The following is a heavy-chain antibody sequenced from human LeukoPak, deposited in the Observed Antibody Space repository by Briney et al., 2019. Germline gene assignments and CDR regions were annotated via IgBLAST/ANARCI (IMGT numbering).Heavy chain of an antibody. CDR1: GFTFNDAW. Sequence: GGSLRLSCAVSGFTFNDAWMSWVRQVPGKGLEWVGLIRSENDGGTTESAAPVKGRFHISGDDSKNTLYLQMNSLKTEDTAVYYCVTDLWGYCSAAACYTYWGQGTLVTVSS. CDR3: VTDLWGYCSAAACYTY. CDR2: IRSENDGGTT. D-gene: IGHD2-15*01. J-gene: IGHJ4*02. V-gene: IGHV3-15*01.